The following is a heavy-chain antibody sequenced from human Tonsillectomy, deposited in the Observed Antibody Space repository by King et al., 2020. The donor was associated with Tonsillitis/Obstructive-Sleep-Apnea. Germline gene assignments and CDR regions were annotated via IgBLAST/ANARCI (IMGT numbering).Heavy chain of an antibody. CDR1: GYTFTSYA. Sequence: VQLVESGSELKKRGASVKVSCKASGYTFTSYAMNWVRQAPGQGLEWMGWINTNTGNPTYAQGFTGRFVFSLDTSVSTAYLQISSLKAEDTAVYYCASPVYCSSPSCYTGWAYWGQGTLVTVSS. J-gene: IGHJ4*02. CDR2: INTNTGNP. CDR3: ASPVYCSSPSCYTGWAY. V-gene: IGHV7-4-1*02. D-gene: IGHD2-2*02.